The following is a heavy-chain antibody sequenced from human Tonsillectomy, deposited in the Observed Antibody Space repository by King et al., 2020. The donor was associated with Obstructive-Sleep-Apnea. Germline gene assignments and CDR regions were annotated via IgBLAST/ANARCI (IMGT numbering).Heavy chain of an antibody. Sequence: VQLVESGGGLVQPGRSLRLSCTASGFTFGDYAMSWFRQAPGKGLEWVGFIRSKAYGGTTEYAASVKGRFTISRDDSKSIAYLQMNSLKTEDTAVYYCTRYSPMAGFDYWGQGTLGTVSS. CDR1: GFTFGDYA. CDR2: IRSKAYGGTT. V-gene: IGHV3-49*03. CDR3: TRYSPMAGFDY. D-gene: IGHD6-19*01. J-gene: IGHJ4*02.